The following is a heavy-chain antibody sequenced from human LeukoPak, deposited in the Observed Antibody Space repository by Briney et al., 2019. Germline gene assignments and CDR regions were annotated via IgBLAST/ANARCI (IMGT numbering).Heavy chain of an antibody. D-gene: IGHD6-19*01. V-gene: IGHV3-23*01. CDR3: AKDPQYGSGRPTLYLDS. CDR2: ISGSGTHT. CDR1: GFPFSGFA. J-gene: IGHJ4*02. Sequence: PGGSLRLSCAASGFPFSGFAMSWVRQAPGKGLNWVSSISGSGTHTYYTDSVKGRFAISRDNSKNILYLQMNGLTAEDTAIYYCAKDPQYGSGRPTLYLDSWGRGTLVTVSS.